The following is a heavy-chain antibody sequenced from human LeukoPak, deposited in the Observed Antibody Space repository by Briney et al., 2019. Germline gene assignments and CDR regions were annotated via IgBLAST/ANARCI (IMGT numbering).Heavy chain of an antibody. Sequence: ASVKVSCKASGYTFTSYGISWVRQAPGQGLEWMGWISAYNGNTNYAQKLQGRATMTTDTSTSTAYMELRSLRSEDTAVYYCARGALITMIVVVPSNYGMDVWGQGTTVTVSS. CDR3: ARGALITMIVVVPSNYGMDV. D-gene: IGHD3-22*01. V-gene: IGHV1-18*01. CDR2: ISAYNGNT. J-gene: IGHJ6*02. CDR1: GYTFTSYG.